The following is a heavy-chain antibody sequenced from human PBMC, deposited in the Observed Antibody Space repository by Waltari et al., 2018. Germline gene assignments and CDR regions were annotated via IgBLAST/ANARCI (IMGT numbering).Heavy chain of an antibody. V-gene: IGHV4-39*07. CDR2: IYYSGST. J-gene: IGHJ4*02. CDR1: GGSISSSRYY. CDR3: ARGPGSSSDY. Sequence: QLQLQESGPGLVRTSETLSLTCTVSGGSISSSRYYSGWIRQPPGKGLAWIGSIYYSGSTYYNPSLKSRVTISVDTSKIQFSLKLSSVTAADTAVYYCARGPGSSSDYWGQGTLVTVSS. D-gene: IGHD6-6*01.